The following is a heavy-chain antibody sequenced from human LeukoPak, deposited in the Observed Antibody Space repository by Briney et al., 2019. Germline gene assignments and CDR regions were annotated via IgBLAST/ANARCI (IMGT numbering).Heavy chain of an antibody. CDR2: IYYSGST. V-gene: IGHV4-61*05. CDR3: ASSRELVGANDY. J-gene: IGHJ4*02. D-gene: IGHD1-26*01. CDR1: GGSISSSSYH. Sequence: SETLSLTCTVSGGSISSSSYHWGWIRQPPGKGLEWIGYIYYSGSTNYNPSLKSRVTISVDTSKNQFSLKLSSVTAADTAVYYCASSRELVGANDYWGQGTLVTVSS.